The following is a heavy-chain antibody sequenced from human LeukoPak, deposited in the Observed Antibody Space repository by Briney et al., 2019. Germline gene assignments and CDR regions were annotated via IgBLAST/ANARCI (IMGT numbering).Heavy chain of an antibody. CDR1: GGSFSGYY. CDR2: INHSGST. Sequence: KPSETLSLTCAVYGGSFSGYYWSWIRQPPGKGLEWIGEINHSGSTNYNPSLKSRVTISVDTSKNQFSLKLSSVTAADTAVYYCARGYNSSWYDYWGQGTLVTVSS. CDR3: ARGYNSSWYDY. V-gene: IGHV4-34*01. D-gene: IGHD6-13*01. J-gene: IGHJ4*02.